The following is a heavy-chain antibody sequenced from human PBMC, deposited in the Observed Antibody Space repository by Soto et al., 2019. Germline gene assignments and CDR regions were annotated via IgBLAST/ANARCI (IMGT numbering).Heavy chain of an antibody. CDR3: ARRFPYSSNGDFDY. Sequence: QLQLQESVPGLVKPSETLSLTCTISGGFISSTNYYWGWIRQSPGKGLEWVGSISYSGSTYYNPSLKSRVTRSVDTSRTQFSLKLSSVTAADTAMYCCARRFPYSSNGDFDYWGQGTLVTVSS. D-gene: IGHD6-13*01. J-gene: IGHJ4*02. CDR1: GGFISSTNYY. CDR2: ISYSGST. V-gene: IGHV4-39*01.